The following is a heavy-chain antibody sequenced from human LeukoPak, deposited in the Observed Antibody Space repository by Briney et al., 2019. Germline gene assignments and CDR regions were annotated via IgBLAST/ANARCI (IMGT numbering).Heavy chain of an antibody. CDR1: GGSISSSIYY. Sequence: SETLSLTCTVSGGSISSSIYYWGWIRQPPGKGLEWIGSIYYSGSTYYNPSLKSRVTISVDTSKNQFSLKLSSVTAADTAVYYCARKEGYFDYWGQGTLVTVFS. V-gene: IGHV4-39*01. CDR3: ARKEGYFDY. J-gene: IGHJ4*02. CDR2: IYYSGST.